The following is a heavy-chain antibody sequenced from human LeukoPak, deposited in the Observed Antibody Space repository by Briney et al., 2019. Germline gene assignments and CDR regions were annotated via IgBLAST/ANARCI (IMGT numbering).Heavy chain of an antibody. J-gene: IGHJ4*02. Sequence: PGGSLRLSCAASGFTFSSYAMSWVRQAPGKGLEWVSAISGSGGSTYYADSVEGRFTISRDNSKNTLYLQMNSLRAEDTAVYYCAKNTITFGGVIASFDYWGQGTLVTVSS. CDR3: AKNTITFGGVIASFDY. CDR2: ISGSGGST. CDR1: GFTFSSYA. V-gene: IGHV3-23*01. D-gene: IGHD3-16*02.